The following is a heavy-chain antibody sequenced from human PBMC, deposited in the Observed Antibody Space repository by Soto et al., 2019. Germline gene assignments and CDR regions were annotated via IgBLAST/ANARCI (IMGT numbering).Heavy chain of an antibody. D-gene: IGHD5-18*01. J-gene: IGHJ4*02. CDR2: ISYDGSNK. CDR3: ARDTENTAMVFAFDY. Sequence: GGSLRLSCAASGFTFSSYAMHWVRQAPGKGLEWVAVISYDGSNKYYADSVKGRFTISRDNSKNTLYLQMNSLRAEDTAVYYCARDTENTAMVFAFDYWGQGTLVTVSS. V-gene: IGHV3-30-3*01. CDR1: GFTFSSYA.